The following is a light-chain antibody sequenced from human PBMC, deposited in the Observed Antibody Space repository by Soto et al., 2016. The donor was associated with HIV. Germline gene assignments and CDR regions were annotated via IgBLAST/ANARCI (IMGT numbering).Light chain of an antibody. CDR2: AAM. CDR3: QKYNGVIT. V-gene: IGKV1-27*01. Sequence: DPVSITCRASQDIYNYLAWYQQKPGKVPRLLISAAMNLESGVPSRFRGSGSGTEFTLTITSLQPEDIATYYCQKYNGVITFGGGTKGGD. J-gene: IGKJ4*01. CDR1: QDIYNY.